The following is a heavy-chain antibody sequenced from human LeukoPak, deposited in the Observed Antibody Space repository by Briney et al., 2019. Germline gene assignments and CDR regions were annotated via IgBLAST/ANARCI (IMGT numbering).Heavy chain of an antibody. D-gene: IGHD7-27*01. CDR3: ARENWVFDY. V-gene: IGHV4-38-2*02. CDR1: GYSISSGYH. Sequence: SETLSLTCVVSGYSISSGYHWGRIRQPPGKGLEWIGSVYRSGTTYYDPSLKSRVTISVDTSKNQISLKVRSVTAADTAMYYCARENWVFDYWGQGILVTVSS. CDR2: VYRSGTT. J-gene: IGHJ4*02.